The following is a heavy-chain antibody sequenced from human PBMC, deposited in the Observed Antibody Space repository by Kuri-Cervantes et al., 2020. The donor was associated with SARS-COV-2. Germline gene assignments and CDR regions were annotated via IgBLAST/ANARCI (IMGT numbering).Heavy chain of an antibody. J-gene: IGHJ3*02. CDR1: GYSFTSYW. CDR3: ARPLYYYDSSGYPGSVVAFDI. Sequence: KVSCKGSGYSFTSYWSGWVRQMPGKGLEWMGIIYPGDSDTRYSPSFQGKVTISADKSISTAYLKWSSLKASDTAMYYCARPLYYYDSSGYPGSVVAFDIWGQGTMVTVSS. V-gene: IGHV5-51*01. CDR2: IYPGDSDT. D-gene: IGHD3-22*01.